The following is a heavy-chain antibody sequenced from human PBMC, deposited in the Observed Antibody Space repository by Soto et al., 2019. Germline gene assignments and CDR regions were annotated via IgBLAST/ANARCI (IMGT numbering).Heavy chain of an antibody. CDR3: ARHSLALRKNNWFDP. Sequence: PSETLSLTCTVSGDSIISSDFYWGWVRQPPGKGLEWIGSIFYLGSSYYNPSLKSRVTMSVDTSKNQFSLRLRSVTAAGTALYFCARHSLALRKNNWFDPCGQGIMVTVSS. CDR1: GDSIISSDFY. D-gene: IGHD3-3*02. V-gene: IGHV4-39*01. J-gene: IGHJ5*02. CDR2: IFYLGSS.